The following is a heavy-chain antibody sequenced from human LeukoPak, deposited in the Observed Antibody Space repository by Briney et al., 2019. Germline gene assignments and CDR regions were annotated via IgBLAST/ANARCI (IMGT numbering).Heavy chain of an antibody. CDR1: GFIFSDYY. J-gene: IGHJ4*02. Sequence: PGGSLRLSCAASGFIFSDYYMSWIRQAPGKGLEWVLYISSTGSNVYYADSVKSRFTISRDNAKNSLYLQMNSLRDEDTAVYYCARALKPGYCSGGSCHAGYWGQGTLVTVSS. CDR2: ISSTGSNV. V-gene: IGHV3-11*01. CDR3: ARALKPGYCSGGSCHAGY. D-gene: IGHD2-15*01.